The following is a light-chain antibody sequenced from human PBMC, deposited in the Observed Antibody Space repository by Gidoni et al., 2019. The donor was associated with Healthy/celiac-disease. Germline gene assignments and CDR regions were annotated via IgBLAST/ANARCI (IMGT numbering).Light chain of an antibody. CDR3: QQYNGHPWA. CDR2: QAS. V-gene: IGKV1-5*03. J-gene: IGKJ1*01. Sequence: DIQLTQSPSTLSASAGYRVTITCRASQRIGSWLAWYWQQPGEAPSLLIAQASIVQSGVPSRISGSGSRTEFTLTINNLQPDDFATYFCQQYNGHPWAFGQGTKVEIK. CDR1: QRIGSW.